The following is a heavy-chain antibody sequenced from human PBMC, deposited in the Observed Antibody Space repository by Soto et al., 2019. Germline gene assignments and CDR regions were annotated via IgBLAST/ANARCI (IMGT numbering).Heavy chain of an antibody. CDR1: GYTFTSYG. CDR3: VRDLGCSGGSCPDY. Sequence: VQLVQSGAEVKKPGASVKVSCKASGYTFTSYGISWVRQAPGQGLEWMGWISAYNGNTNYAQKPQGRFTMTSDTSTSTAYRELRSLRSDDTAVYYCVRDLGCSGGSCPDYWGQGTLVTVSS. CDR2: ISAYNGNT. J-gene: IGHJ4*02. V-gene: IGHV1-18*01. D-gene: IGHD2-15*01.